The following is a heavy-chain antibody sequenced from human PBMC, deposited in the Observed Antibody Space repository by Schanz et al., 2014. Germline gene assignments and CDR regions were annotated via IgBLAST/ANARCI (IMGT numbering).Heavy chain of an antibody. CDR2: MHNSGST. Sequence: QVQLQESGPGLVKPSETLSLTCTVSGGSISSYYWSWIRLPPGKGLEWIGDMHNSGSTSYNPSLKSRVTISVNTSKNRFSLKLNSVTAADTAVYYCARDRGGDYDDYVWGSYRFTCFDSWGQGTLVTVSS. V-gene: IGHV4-59*12. CDR1: GGSISSYY. J-gene: IGHJ4*02. CDR3: ARDRGGDYDDYVWGSYRFTCFDS. D-gene: IGHD3-16*02.